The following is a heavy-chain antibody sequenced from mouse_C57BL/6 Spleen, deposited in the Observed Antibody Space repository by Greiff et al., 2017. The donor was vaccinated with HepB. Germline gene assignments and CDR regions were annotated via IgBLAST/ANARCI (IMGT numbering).Heavy chain of an antibody. Sequence: EVHLVESGGGLVKPGGSLKLSCAASGFTFSDYGMHWVRQAPEKGLEWVAYISSGSSTIYYADTVKGRFTISGDNAKNILFLQRTSLRSEATALYYCERLVSVYYGSSPFAYWGQGTLVTVSA. CDR3: ERLVSVYYGSSPFAY. CDR1: GFTFSDYG. CDR2: ISSGSSTI. D-gene: IGHD1-1*01. J-gene: IGHJ3*01. V-gene: IGHV5-17*01.